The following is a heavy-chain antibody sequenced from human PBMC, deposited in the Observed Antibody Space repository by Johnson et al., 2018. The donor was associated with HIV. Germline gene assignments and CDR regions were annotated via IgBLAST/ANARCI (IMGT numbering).Heavy chain of an antibody. Sequence: QVQLVESGGGLVQPGGSLRLSCAASGFTFSYYSVHWVRQAPGKGLEWVSLISYDGGNKSYADSVKGRFTISRDNSQNTLYLQMNSLRAEDTALYYCARAGYSNYDRAFDIWGQGTMVTVSS. CDR3: ARAGYSNYDRAFDI. CDR2: ISYDGGNK. J-gene: IGHJ3*02. V-gene: IGHV3-30-3*01. D-gene: IGHD4-11*01. CDR1: GFTFSYYS.